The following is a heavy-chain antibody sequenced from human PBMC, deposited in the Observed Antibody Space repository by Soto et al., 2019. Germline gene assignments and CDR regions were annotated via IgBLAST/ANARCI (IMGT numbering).Heavy chain of an antibody. CDR2: ISYSGFT. CDR3: ARGSGRVVRGVLIYYYGMDV. Sequence: SETLSLTCTVSGVSVTTTEYYWGWIRQSPGEGLEWMGTISYSGFTYHNPSLSSRVTMSVDTSKNQFSLKLSSVTAADTAVYYCARGSGRVVRGVLIYYYGMDVWGQGTTVTVSS. D-gene: IGHD3-10*01. J-gene: IGHJ6*02. V-gene: IGHV4-39*01. CDR1: GVSVTTTEYY.